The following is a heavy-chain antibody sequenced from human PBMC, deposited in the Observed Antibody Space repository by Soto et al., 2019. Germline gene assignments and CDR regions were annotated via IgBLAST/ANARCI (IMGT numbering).Heavy chain of an antibody. CDR3: AKGLTRGSYRELHFDY. CDR2: ISGSGGST. J-gene: IGHJ4*02. D-gene: IGHD3-16*02. Sequence: LSLTCAASGFTFSSYAMSWVRPAPGKGLEWVSAISGSGGSTYYADSVKGRFTISRDNSKNTLYLQMNSLRAEDTAVYYCAKGLTRGSYRELHFDYWGQGTLVTVSS. CDR1: GFTFSSYA. V-gene: IGHV3-23*01.